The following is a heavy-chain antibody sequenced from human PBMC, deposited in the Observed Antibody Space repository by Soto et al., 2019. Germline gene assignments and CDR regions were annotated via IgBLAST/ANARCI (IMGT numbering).Heavy chain of an antibody. CDR2: ISGSGGST. CDR3: AKEQFNWNDGVYYGMDV. Sequence: PWESLRLSCAASGLTFSSYAMSWVRQAPGKGLEWVSAISGSGGSTYYADSLKGRFTISRDNSKNTLYLQMNSLRAEDTAVYYCAKEQFNWNDGVYYGMDVWGQGTTVTVTS. CDR1: GLTFSSYA. J-gene: IGHJ6*02. V-gene: IGHV3-23*01. D-gene: IGHD1-20*01.